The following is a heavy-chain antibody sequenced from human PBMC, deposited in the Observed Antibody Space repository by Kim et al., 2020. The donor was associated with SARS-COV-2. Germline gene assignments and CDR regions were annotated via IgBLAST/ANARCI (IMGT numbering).Heavy chain of an antibody. CDR2: IWYDGSNK. J-gene: IGHJ4*02. D-gene: IGHD5-12*01. Sequence: GGSLRLSCAASGFTFSSYGMHWVRQAPGKGLEWVAVIWYDGSNKYYADSVKGRFTISRDNSKNTLYLQMNSLRAEDTAVYYCARDPGWGEGEDSGYDWFLSWGQGTLVTVSS. CDR3: ARDPGWGEGEDSGYDWFLS. CDR1: GFTFSSYG. V-gene: IGHV3-33*01.